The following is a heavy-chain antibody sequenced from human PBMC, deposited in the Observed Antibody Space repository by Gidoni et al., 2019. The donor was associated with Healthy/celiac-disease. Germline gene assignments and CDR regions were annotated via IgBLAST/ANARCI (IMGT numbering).Heavy chain of an antibody. D-gene: IGHD6-13*01. CDR3: ARGPRIAATIYYYYYMDV. J-gene: IGHJ6*03. CDR1: GGSFSGYY. V-gene: IGHV4-34*01. Sequence: QVQLQQWGAGLLKPSETLSLTCAVYGGSFSGYYWSWIRQPPGKGLEWIGEINHSGSTNYNPSLKSRVTISVDTSKNQFSLKLSSVTAADTAVYYCARGPRIAATIYYYYYMDVWGKGTTVTVSS. CDR2: INHSGST.